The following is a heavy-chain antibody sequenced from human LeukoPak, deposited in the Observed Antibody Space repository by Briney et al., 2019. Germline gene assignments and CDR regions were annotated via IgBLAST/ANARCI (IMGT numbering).Heavy chain of an antibody. V-gene: IGHV4-30-2*01. CDR2: IYNSGST. D-gene: IGHD2-2*01. CDR3: ARGAYCSSTSCYPYYYYGMDV. J-gene: IGHJ6*04. CDR1: GGSISSGGYS. Sequence: SETLSLTCAVSGGSISSGGYSWSWIRQPPGKGLEWIGYIYNSGSTYYHPSLKSRVTISVDRSKNQFSLKLSSVTAADTAVYYCARGAYCSSTSCYPYYYYGMDVWGKGTTVTVSS.